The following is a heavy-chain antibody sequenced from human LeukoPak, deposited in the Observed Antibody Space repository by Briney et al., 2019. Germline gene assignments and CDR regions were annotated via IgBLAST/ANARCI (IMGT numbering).Heavy chain of an antibody. CDR2: INLSGGST. Sequence: ASVTVSFTASGYTFTTYSMHWVRQAPGQGFEWMAIINLSGGSTDYTQKFQGRVTMTRDTSTSTVYMELSSLRSEDTAVYYCVRHNHMDVWGQGTTVTVSS. CDR3: VRHNHMDV. J-gene: IGHJ6*02. CDR1: GYTFTTYS. V-gene: IGHV1-46*01.